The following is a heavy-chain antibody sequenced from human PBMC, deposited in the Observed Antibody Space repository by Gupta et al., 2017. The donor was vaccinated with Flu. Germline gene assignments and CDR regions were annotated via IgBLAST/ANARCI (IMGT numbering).Heavy chain of an antibody. CDR1: GGSFSGYY. J-gene: IGHJ4*02. V-gene: IGHV4-34*01. CDR3: ARVVRMIQLWFLIDY. D-gene: IGHD5-18*01. Sequence: QVQLPQWGAGLLKPSETLSLTCAVYGGSFSGYYWSWIRQPPGKGLEWIGEINHSGSTNYNPSLKSRVTISVDTFKNQFSLKLSSVTAADTAVYYCARVVRMIQLWFLIDYWGQGTLVTVSS. CDR2: INHSGST.